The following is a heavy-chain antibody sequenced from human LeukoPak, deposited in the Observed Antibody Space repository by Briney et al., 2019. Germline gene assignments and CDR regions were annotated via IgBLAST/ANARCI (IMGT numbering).Heavy chain of an antibody. CDR2: INHSGRT. Sequence: SETLSPTCAVYGGSFSGYYWSWIRQPPAKGLEWIGEINHSGRTIYHPSLTSRVTISVDTSKNQFSLKLNSVTAADTAMYYCARDIGGPGYWGQGTLVTVSS. J-gene: IGHJ4*02. CDR3: ARDIGGPGY. CDR1: GGSFSGYY. D-gene: IGHD3-16*01. V-gene: IGHV4-34*01.